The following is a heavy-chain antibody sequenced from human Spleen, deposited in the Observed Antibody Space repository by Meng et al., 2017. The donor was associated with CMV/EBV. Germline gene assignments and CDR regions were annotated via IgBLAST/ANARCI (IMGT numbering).Heavy chain of an antibody. CDR1: GDTFSSHT. V-gene: IGHV1-69*02. CDR3: ARGNSTRPTSFDS. D-gene: IGHD2-2*01. Sequence: QSSGDTFSSHTISWVRQAPGQGLEWMGRIIPFLRLADYAQNFQGRVTITADKSTLTAYMELSTLRSEDTAVYFCARGNSTRPTSFDSWGQGTLVTVSS. J-gene: IGHJ5*01. CDR2: IIPFLRLA.